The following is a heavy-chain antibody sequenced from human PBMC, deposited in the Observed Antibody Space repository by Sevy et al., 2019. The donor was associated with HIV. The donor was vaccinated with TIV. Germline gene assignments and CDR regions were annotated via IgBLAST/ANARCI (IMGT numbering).Heavy chain of an antibody. CDR3: AREPYWYFDL. CDR1: GFTLSGFG. CDR2: IFSDGSNK. V-gene: IGHV3-30*03. J-gene: IGHJ2*01. Sequence: GESLKISCAVSGFTLSGFGMHWVRQAPGKGLEWVAVIFSDGSNKDFADSVKGRFTISRDNAKNTLYLQMNSLRPEDTAVYYCAREPYWYFDLWGRGTLVTVSS.